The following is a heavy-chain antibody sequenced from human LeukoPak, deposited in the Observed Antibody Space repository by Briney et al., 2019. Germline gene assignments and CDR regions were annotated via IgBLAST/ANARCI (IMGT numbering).Heavy chain of an antibody. V-gene: IGHV3-23*01. CDR2: IGADSVTT. D-gene: IGHD6-19*01. CDR1: GFTFWNYA. CDR3: SSIAVADIVRGYDAFDI. J-gene: IGHJ3*02. Sequence: PGGSLRLSCAASGFTFWNYAMAWVRQAPGKGLDWVSVIGADSVTTSYAHSVKGRFTIARDNSKNTLYLQMNSLRAEDTAVYYCSSIAVADIVRGYDAFDIWGQGTMVTVSS.